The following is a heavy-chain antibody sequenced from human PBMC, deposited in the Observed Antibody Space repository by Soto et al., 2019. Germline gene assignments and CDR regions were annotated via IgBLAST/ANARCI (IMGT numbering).Heavy chain of an antibody. CDR1: GFTFSSYG. Sequence: PGGSLRLSCAASGFTFSSYGMHWVRQAPGKGLEWVAVIWYDGSNKYYADSVKGRFTISRDNSKNTLYLQMNSLRAEDTAVYYCARGYQLLTDAFDIWGQGTMVTVSS. D-gene: IGHD2-2*01. CDR2: IWYDGSNK. V-gene: IGHV3-33*01. CDR3: ARGYQLLTDAFDI. J-gene: IGHJ3*02.